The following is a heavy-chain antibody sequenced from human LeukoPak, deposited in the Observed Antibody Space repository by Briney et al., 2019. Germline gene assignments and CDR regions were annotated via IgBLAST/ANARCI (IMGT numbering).Heavy chain of an antibody. CDR2: IYYSGST. D-gene: IGHD3-10*01. V-gene: IGHV4-59*08. CDR1: GGSISSYY. CDR3: ARSGFGEGVDY. Sequence: SETLSLTCTVSGGSISSYYWSWIRQPPGKGLEWIGYIYYSGSTNYNPSLKSRVTISVDTSKNQFSLKLSSVTAADTAVYYCARSGFGEGVDYWGQGTLVTVSS. J-gene: IGHJ4*02.